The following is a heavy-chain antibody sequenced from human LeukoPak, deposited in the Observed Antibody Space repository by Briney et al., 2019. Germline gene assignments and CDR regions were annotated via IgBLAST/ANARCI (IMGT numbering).Heavy chain of an antibody. J-gene: IGHJ4*02. D-gene: IGHD6-13*01. Sequence: GGSLRLSCTASGFTFSSYEMNWVRQAPGKGLEWVSYISSGTTTIYYADSVKGRFTISRDNAKNSLYLQMNSLRAEDTAVYYCARDSGMAGADDHWGQGTLVTVSS. CDR2: ISSGTTTI. CDR3: ARDSGMAGADDH. CDR1: GFTFSSYE. V-gene: IGHV3-48*03.